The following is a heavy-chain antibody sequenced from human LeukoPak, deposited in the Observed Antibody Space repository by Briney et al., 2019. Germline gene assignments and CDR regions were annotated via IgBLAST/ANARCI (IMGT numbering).Heavy chain of an antibody. CDR3: AGTTFVFGSGTYPY. J-gene: IGHJ4*02. Sequence: GGSLRLSCAASGFGVSKNDMTWVRQAPGKGLEWVSVIHYGGAIYYTDSVKGRFVISKDDSKNTLYLQMNNLRVEDTAVYYCAGTTFVFGSGTYPYWGQGTLVTVSS. CDR1: GFGVSKND. CDR2: IHYGGAI. D-gene: IGHD3-10*01. V-gene: IGHV3-66*01.